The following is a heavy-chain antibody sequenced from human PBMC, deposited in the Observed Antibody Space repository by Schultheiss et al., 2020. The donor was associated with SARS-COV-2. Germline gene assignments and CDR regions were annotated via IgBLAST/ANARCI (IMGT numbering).Heavy chain of an antibody. J-gene: IGHJ4*02. CDR2: IYYSGST. CDR3: ARVSVYGDYDRLDY. D-gene: IGHD4-17*01. Sequence: SETLSLTCTVSGGSISSGGYYWGWIRQPPGKGLEWIGSIYYSGSTYYNPSLKSRVTISVDTSKNQFSLKLSSVTAADTAVYYCARVSVYGDYDRLDYWGQGTLVTVSS. CDR1: GGSISSGGYY. V-gene: IGHV4-39*01.